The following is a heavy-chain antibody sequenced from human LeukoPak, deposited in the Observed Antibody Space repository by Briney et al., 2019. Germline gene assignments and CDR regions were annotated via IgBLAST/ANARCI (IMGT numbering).Heavy chain of an antibody. V-gene: IGHV3-53*01. J-gene: IGHJ4*02. D-gene: IGHD6-19*01. CDR1: GFTVSTNY. CDR2: FYSGGST. Sequence: GGSLRLSCAASGFTVSTNYMSWVRQAPGKGLEWVSVFYSGGSTYYADSVKGRFTISRDNSKNTVFLQMNGLRAEDTAVYYCARVASDSRGWYHFDCWGQEPVDTVSS. CDR3: ARVASDSRGWYHFDC.